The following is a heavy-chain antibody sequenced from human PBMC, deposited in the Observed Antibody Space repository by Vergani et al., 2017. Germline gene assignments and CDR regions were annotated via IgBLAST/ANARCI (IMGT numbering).Heavy chain of an antibody. CDR2: IYTSGST. J-gene: IGHJ4*02. CDR3: ARTGREQWLGYAFGY. D-gene: IGHD6-19*01. CDR1: GGSFSGYY. V-gene: IGHV4-34*01. Sequence: QVQLQQWGAGLLKPSETLSLTCAVYGGSFSGYYWSWIRQPPGKGLEWIGYIYTSGSTYYNPSLKSRVTISVDTSKNQFSLKLSSVTAADTAVYYCARTGREQWLGYAFGYWGQGTLVTVSS.